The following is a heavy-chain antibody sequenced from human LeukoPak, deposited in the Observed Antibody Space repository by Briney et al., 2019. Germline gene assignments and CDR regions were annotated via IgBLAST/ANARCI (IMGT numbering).Heavy chain of an antibody. CDR1: GGSINNSSYY. D-gene: IGHD3-22*01. V-gene: IGHV4-39*07. Sequence: SETLSLTCTVSGGSINNSSYYWGWIRQPPRKGLEWIGSIYYSGSTYYNPSLKSRVTISVDTSKSQFSLKLSSVTAADTAVYYCARGGYYYDSTSYYSLDYWGQGTLVTVSS. J-gene: IGHJ4*02. CDR3: ARGGYYYDSTSYYSLDY. CDR2: IYYSGST.